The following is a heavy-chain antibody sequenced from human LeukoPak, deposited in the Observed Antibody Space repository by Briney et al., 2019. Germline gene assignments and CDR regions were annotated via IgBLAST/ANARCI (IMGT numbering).Heavy chain of an antibody. J-gene: IGHJ4*02. Sequence: SETLSLTCTVSGGSISSNSYYWGWIRQPPGKGLEWIGNIHHSGNIYYSPSLKSRVSISVDTSKNQFSLRVTSVTAADTAVYYCARGPDYAKVGYWGQGTLVTVSS. CDR1: GGSISSNSYY. CDR2: IHHSGNI. D-gene: IGHD4-17*01. CDR3: ARGPDYAKVGY. V-gene: IGHV4-39*07.